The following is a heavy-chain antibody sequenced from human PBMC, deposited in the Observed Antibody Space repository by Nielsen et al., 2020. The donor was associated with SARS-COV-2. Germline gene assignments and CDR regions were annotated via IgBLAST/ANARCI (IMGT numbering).Heavy chain of an antibody. CDR3: AKEGTELRSLEWPNFYFFMDV. V-gene: IGHV3-20*03. CDR2: INWNGGST. D-gene: IGHD3-3*01. Sequence: WIRQPPGKGLEWVSGINWNGGSTGYADSVKGRFTISRGNSRDTLSLQMDSLSAEDTAVYYCAKEGTELRSLEWPNFYFFMDVWGKGTTVTVSS. J-gene: IGHJ6*03.